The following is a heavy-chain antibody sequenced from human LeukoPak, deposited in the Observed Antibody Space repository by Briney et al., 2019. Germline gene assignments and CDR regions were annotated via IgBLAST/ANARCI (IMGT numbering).Heavy chain of an antibody. CDR2: IIPIFGTA. CDR1: GGTFSSYA. J-gene: IGHJ6*02. D-gene: IGHD5-18*01. CDR3: ARTWIQLWSQPPIAYYYGMDV. V-gene: IGHV1-69*13. Sequence: ASVKVSWKASGGTFSSYAISWVRQAPGQGLEWMGGIIPIFGTANYAQKFQGRVTITADESTSTAYMELSSLRSEDTAVYYCARTWIQLWSQPPIAYYYGMDVWGQGTTVTVSS.